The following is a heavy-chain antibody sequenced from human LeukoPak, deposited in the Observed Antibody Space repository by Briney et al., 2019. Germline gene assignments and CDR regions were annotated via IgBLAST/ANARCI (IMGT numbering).Heavy chain of an antibody. Sequence: GGSLRLSCAASGFTFSSYEMNWVRQDPGEGLEWVSYISSSGSTIYYADSVKGRFTISRDNAKNSLYLQMNSLRAEDTAVYYCAREPSGPNGPNYFDYWGQGTLVTASS. CDR1: GFTFSSYE. J-gene: IGHJ4*02. V-gene: IGHV3-48*03. D-gene: IGHD2-8*01. CDR3: AREPSGPNGPNYFDY. CDR2: ISSSGSTI.